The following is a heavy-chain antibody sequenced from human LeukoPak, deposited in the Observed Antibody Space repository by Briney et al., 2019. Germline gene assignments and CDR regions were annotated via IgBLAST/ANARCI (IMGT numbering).Heavy chain of an antibody. CDR2: INHSGST. CDR1: GGSSSGYY. CDR3: ARGRGGLKDTAMATDY. V-gene: IGHV4-34*01. J-gene: IGHJ4*02. D-gene: IGHD5-18*01. Sequence: SETLSLTCAVYGGSSSGYYWSWIRQPPGKGLEWIGEINHSGSTNYNPSLKSRVTISVDTSKNQFSLKLSSVTAADTAVYYCARGRGGLKDTAMATDYWGQGTLVTVSS.